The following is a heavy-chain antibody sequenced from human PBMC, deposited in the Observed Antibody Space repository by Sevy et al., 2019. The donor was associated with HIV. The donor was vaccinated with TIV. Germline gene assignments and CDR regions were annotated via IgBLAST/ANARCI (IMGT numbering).Heavy chain of an antibody. CDR2: IIPTFGTA. J-gene: IGHJ4*02. D-gene: IGHD3-22*01. CDR1: GGTFSSYA. CDR3: ARDSKYYYDGSGYYFDY. V-gene: IGHV1-69*13. Sequence: ASVKVSCKASGGTFSSYAISWVRQAPGQGLEWMGGIIPTFGTANYAQKFQGRVTITADESTSTAYMELSSLRSEDTAVYYCARDSKYYYDGSGYYFDYWGQGTLVTVSS.